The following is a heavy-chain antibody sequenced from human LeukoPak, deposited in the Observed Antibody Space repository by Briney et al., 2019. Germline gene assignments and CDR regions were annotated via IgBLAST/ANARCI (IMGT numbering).Heavy chain of an antibody. CDR2: INPNSGGT. V-gene: IGHV1-2*02. Sequence: ASVKDSCKASGYTFTGYYMHWVRQAPGQGLEWMGWINPNSGGTSYAQKFQGRVTMTRDTSISTAYMELSRLRSGDTAVYYCARDLDYDILTQGYWGQGTLVTVSS. D-gene: IGHD3-9*01. CDR1: GYTFTGYY. CDR3: ARDLDYDILTQGY. J-gene: IGHJ4*02.